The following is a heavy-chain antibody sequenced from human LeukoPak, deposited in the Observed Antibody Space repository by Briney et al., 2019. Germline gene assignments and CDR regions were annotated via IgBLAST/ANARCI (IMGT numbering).Heavy chain of an antibody. CDR2: ISVRSNYI. J-gene: IGHJ4*02. Sequence: GGSLRLSCAASGYTFSSYSINWVRQAPGKGLEWVSSISVRSNYIYYADSVRGRFSISRDDARDSLYLQMNSLRAEDTAVYYCVRLRRNSDTSGFYYYYDYSGQRTLVTVSS. V-gene: IGHV3-21*01. CDR1: GYTFSSYS. CDR3: VRLRRNSDTSGFYYYYDY. D-gene: IGHD3-22*01.